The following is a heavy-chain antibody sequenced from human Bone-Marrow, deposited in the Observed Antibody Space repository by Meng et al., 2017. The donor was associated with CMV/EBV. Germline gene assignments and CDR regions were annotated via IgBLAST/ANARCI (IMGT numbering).Heavy chain of an antibody. CDR2: VNNDGRST. CDR3: ARDSYYQDAFDI. CDR1: GFTFGFYW. V-gene: IGHV3-74*01. Sequence: GESLKISCAASGFTFGFYWMHWVRQAPGKGLVWVSRVNNDGRSTNYAGSVKGRFTISRDNAMNTLYLQMNSLRAEDTAVYYCARDSYYQDAFDIWGQGTLVIVSS. J-gene: IGHJ3*02. D-gene: IGHD2-21*01.